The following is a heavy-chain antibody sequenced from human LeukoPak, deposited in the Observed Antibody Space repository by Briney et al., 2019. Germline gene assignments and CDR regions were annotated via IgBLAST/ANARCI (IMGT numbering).Heavy chain of an antibody. CDR1: GFTFSSYA. CDR3: AKDLVATMKSSSWYPYYFDY. CDR2: ISGSGGST. V-gene: IGHV3-23*01. D-gene: IGHD6-13*01. J-gene: IGHJ4*02. Sequence: PGGSLRLSCAASGFTFSSYAMSWVRQAPGKGLEWVSAISGSGGSTYYADSVKGRFTISRDNSKNTPYLQMNSLRAEDTAVYYCAKDLVATMKSSSWYPYYFDYWGQGTLVTVSS.